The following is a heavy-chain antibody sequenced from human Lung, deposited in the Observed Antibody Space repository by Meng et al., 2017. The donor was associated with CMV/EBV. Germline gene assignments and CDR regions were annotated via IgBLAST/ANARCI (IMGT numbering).Heavy chain of an antibody. CDR1: GDMLSTYA. V-gene: IGHV1-69*10. D-gene: IGHD6-6*01. CDR2: LIPILNAP. CDR3: ARALREYGSSSSDS. Sequence: SVXISCKASGDMLSTYAITWVRQAPGQGLEWMGELIPILNAPNYAQKFQGRVRITADKSTTTAYMELSSLRSDDTAVYYCARALREYGSSSSDSWGQGTRVTGAS. J-gene: IGHJ4*02.